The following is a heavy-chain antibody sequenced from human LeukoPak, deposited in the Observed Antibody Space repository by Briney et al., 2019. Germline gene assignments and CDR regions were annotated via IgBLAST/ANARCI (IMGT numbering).Heavy chain of an antibody. J-gene: IGHJ4*02. D-gene: IGHD1-1*01. V-gene: IGHV3-48*04. CDR1: GFTFDIYT. Sequence: GGSLRLSCAASGFTFDIYTMNWVRQAPGKGLEWVSYISSSSSTIYYADSVKGRFTISRDNAKNSLYLQMNSLRAEDTAVYYCARGHLNWFFDYWGQGILVTVSS. CDR3: ARGHLNWFFDY. CDR2: ISSSSSTI.